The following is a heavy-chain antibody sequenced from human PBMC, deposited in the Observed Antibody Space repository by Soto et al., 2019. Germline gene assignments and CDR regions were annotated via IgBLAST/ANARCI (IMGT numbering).Heavy chain of an antibody. Sequence: EXLKSSCKCSGYXFTTYFVVWMRQVPGKGLECIGIIYPGYSDTRYSPSFQGQVTISADKSISAAYLQWSSLKAPDNAMYFCARRRGLVGSFDYWGRGTLGTVS. D-gene: IGHD3-9*01. J-gene: IGHJ4*02. CDR3: ARRRGLVGSFDY. CDR1: GYXFTTYF. CDR2: IYPGYSDT. V-gene: IGHV5-51*01.